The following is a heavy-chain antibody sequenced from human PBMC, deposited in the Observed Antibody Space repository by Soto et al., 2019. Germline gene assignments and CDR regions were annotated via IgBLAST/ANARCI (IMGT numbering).Heavy chain of an antibody. D-gene: IGHD4-17*01. CDR1: GFTFSSYA. J-gene: IGHJ5*02. V-gene: IGHV3-23*01. Sequence: EVQLLESGGGLVQPGGSLRLSCAASGFTFSSYAMSWVRQAPGKGLEWVSAISGSGGSTYYADSVKGRFTISRDNSKNPLYLQMNSLRAEDTAVYCCAKAHDYGDYGVIDPWGKGTVVTVSS. CDR2: ISGSGGST. CDR3: AKAHDYGDYGVIDP.